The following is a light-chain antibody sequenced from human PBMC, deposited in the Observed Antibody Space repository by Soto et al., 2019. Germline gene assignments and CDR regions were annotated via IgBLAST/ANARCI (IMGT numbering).Light chain of an antibody. CDR3: QQYNYLIT. Sequence: EIVLTQSPDTLSLSPGERATLSGRASRSFASSYLAWYQQKPGQAPRLLIYAASSRATGVPDRFSGSGSGTEFTLTITSLKPEDFAVDYCQQYNYLITFGQGTRLEIK. CDR1: RSFASSY. J-gene: IGKJ5*01. V-gene: IGKV3-20*01. CDR2: AAS.